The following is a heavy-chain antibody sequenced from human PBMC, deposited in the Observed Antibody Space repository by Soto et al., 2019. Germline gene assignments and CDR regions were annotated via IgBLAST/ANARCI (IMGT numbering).Heavy chain of an antibody. CDR3: ARERGLAAARFDY. J-gene: IGHJ4*02. D-gene: IGHD6-13*01. Sequence: LRLSCAASGFTFSSYGMHWVRQAPGKGLEWVAVIWYDGSNKYYADSVKGRFTISRDNSKNTLYLQMNSLRAEDTAVYYCARERGLAAARFDYWGQGTLVTVSS. CDR2: IWYDGSNK. V-gene: IGHV3-33*01. CDR1: GFTFSSYG.